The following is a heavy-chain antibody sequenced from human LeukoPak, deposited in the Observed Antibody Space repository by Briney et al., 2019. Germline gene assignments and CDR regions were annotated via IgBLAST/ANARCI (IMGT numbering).Heavy chain of an antibody. CDR3: ARAPNYGDSSYFDY. CDR2: IWCDGSNK. J-gene: IGHJ4*02. Sequence: PGGSLRLSCAASGFTFSSYGMHWVRQAPGKGLEWVAVIWCDGSNKYYADSVKGRFTISRDNSKNTLYLQMNSLRAEDTAVYFCARAPNYGDSSYFDYWGQGTLVTVSS. V-gene: IGHV3-33*01. D-gene: IGHD4-17*01. CDR1: GFTFSSYG.